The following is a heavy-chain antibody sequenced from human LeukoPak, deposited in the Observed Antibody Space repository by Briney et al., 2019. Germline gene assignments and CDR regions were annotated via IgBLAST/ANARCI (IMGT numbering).Heavy chain of an antibody. CDR3: VRDRGTYRPIDY. D-gene: IGHD1-26*01. CDR1: AFSLKDYN. J-gene: IGHJ4*02. V-gene: IGHV3-21*04. Sequence: GGSLRLSCAASAFSLKDYNMNWVRQAPGKGLEWVSSISYTGTYIYYADSVKGRFTVSRDNAQNSVYLQMNSLRVEDTAIYYCVRDRGTYRPIDYWGQGTLVTVSS. CDR2: ISYTGTYI.